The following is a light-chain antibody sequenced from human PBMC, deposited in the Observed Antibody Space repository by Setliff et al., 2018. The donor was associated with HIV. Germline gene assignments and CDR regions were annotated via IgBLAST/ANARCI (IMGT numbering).Light chain of an antibody. V-gene: IGLV2-14*01. J-gene: IGLJ1*01. CDR2: EVS. CDR1: SSDVGGYNY. Sequence: ALAQPASVSGSPGQSITISCTGTSSDVGGYNYVSWYQQHPGKAPKLMIYEVSNRPSGVSNRFSGSKSGNTASLTISGLQAEDEADYYCSSYTSSSNYVFGTGTKVTVL. CDR3: SSYTSSSNYV.